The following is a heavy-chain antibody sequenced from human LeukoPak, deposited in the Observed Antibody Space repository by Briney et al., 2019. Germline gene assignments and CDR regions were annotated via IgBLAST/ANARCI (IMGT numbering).Heavy chain of an antibody. D-gene: IGHD6-19*01. CDR1: GGTFSGYA. V-gene: IGHV1-69*13. CDR2: IIPIFGTA. Sequence: SVKVSCKASGGTFSGYAISWVRQAPGQGLEWMGGIIPIFGTANYAQKFQGRVTITADESTSTAYMELSSLRSEDTAVYYCARPLSAASSSGWYSEYHYYYYGMDVWGQGTTVTVSS. J-gene: IGHJ6*02. CDR3: ARPLSAASSSGWYSEYHYYYYGMDV.